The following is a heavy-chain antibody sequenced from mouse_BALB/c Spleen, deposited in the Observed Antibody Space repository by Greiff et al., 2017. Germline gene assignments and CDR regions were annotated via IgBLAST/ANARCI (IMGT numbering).Heavy chain of an antibody. Sequence: QVQLKQSGPGLVAPSQSLSITCTVSGFSLTSYGVHWVHQPPGKGLEWLGVIWAGGSTNYNSALMSRLSISKDNSKSQVFLKMDSLQTDDTAMYYCARDRGSSYDYFDYWGQGTTLTVSS. CDR3: ARDRGSSYDYFDY. CDR1: GFSLTSYG. CDR2: IWAGGST. V-gene: IGHV2-9*02. D-gene: IGHD1-1*01. J-gene: IGHJ2*01.